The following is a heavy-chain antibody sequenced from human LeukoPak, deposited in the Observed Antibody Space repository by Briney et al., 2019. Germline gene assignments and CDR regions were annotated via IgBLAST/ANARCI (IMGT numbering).Heavy chain of an antibody. CDR3: VRGRAWFDP. J-gene: IGHJ5*02. D-gene: IGHD3-10*01. CDR1: GGSISSYY. Sequence: SSETLSLTCTVSGGSISSYYWSWIRQPPGKGLEWIGYIYYSGNTNYNSSLESRVTISVDTSKNQFSLSLNSVTAADTAVYYCVRGRAWFDPWGQGTLVTVSS. V-gene: IGHV4-59*01. CDR2: IYYSGNT.